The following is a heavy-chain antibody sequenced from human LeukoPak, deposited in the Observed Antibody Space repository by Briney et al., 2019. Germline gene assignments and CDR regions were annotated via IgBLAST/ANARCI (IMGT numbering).Heavy chain of an antibody. CDR1: GFISDHYA. V-gene: IGHV3-43*02. J-gene: IGHJ3*01. CDR3: AKGSDAFDL. CDR2: ISGDGGGT. Sequence: GGSLRLSCAASGFISDHYAMHWVRQAPGKGLEWVSLISGDGGGTYYTDSVKGRFTIFRDNSQNSLYLQMNTLRPEATPLYYCAKGSDAFDLWGQGTMVTVSS.